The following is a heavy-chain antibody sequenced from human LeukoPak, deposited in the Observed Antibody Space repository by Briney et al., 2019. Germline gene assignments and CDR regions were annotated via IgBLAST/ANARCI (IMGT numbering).Heavy chain of an antibody. CDR3: ARDRGTGFDL. D-gene: IGHD3-10*01. CDR2: IGTGGDA. Sequence: GGSLRLSCVASGFTLSYYDMHWVRQATGKGLEWVSGIGTGGDANYAGSVRGRFTISREDAKRPLYLQMNSLRAGDTAVYYCARDRGTGFDLWGQGTLVTVSS. V-gene: IGHV3-13*01. J-gene: IGHJ4*02. CDR1: GFTLSYYD.